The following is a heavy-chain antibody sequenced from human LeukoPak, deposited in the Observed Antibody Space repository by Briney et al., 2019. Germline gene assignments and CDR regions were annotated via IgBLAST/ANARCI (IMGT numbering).Heavy chain of an antibody. CDR2: ISGSGGST. V-gene: IGHV3-23*01. Sequence: TGGSLRLSRAASGFTFSSYAMSWVRQAPGKGLEWVSAISGSGGSTYYADSVKGRFTISRDNSKNTLYLQMNSLRAEDTAVYYCAKFAYGSGSYYWDYWGQGTLVTVSS. CDR1: GFTFSSYA. J-gene: IGHJ4*02. CDR3: AKFAYGSGSYYWDY. D-gene: IGHD3-10*01.